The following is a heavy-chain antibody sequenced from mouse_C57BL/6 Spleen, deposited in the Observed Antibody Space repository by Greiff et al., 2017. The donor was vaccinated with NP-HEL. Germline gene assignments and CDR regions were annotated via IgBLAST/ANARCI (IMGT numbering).Heavy chain of an antibody. Sequence: DVKLVESGGGLVKPGGSLKLSCAASGFTFSDYGMHWVRQAPEKGLEWVAYISSGSSTIYYADTVKGRFTISSDNAKNTLFLQMTSLRSEDTAMYYCARLDTTVVAFDYWGQGTTLTVSS. CDR1: GFTFSDYG. CDR2: ISSGSSTI. D-gene: IGHD1-1*01. V-gene: IGHV5-17*01. CDR3: ARLDTTVVAFDY. J-gene: IGHJ2*01.